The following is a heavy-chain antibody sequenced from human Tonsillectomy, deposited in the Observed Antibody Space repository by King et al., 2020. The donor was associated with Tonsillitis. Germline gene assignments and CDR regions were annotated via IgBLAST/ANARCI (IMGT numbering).Heavy chain of an antibody. V-gene: IGHV3-30-3*01. D-gene: IGHD3-22*01. Sequence: VQLVESGGGVVQPGRSLRHSCAASRFTFSSYGMHWVRQAPGKGLEWVAVISYDGSDKYYADSVKGRFTISRDNSKNSLYLQMHSLRPEDTAVYYCARDQSPGDSSGYLNYWGQGTLVTVSS. CDR3: ARDQSPGDSSGYLNY. CDR2: ISYDGSDK. CDR1: RFTFSSYG. J-gene: IGHJ4*02.